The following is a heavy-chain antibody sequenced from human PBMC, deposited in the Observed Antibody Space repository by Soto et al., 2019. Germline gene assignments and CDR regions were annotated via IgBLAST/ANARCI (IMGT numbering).Heavy chain of an antibody. V-gene: IGHV3-23*01. CDR1: GFTFSSYA. Sequence: GGSLRLSCAASGFTFSSYAMSWVRQAPGKGLEWVSAISGSGGSTYYADPVKGRFTISRDNSKNTLYLQMDSLRAEHTAVYYCAKELRAYYDFWSGYYARGYYYGMDVWGQGTTVTVSS. CDR2: ISGSGGST. CDR3: AKELRAYYDFWSGYYARGYYYGMDV. J-gene: IGHJ6*02. D-gene: IGHD3-3*01.